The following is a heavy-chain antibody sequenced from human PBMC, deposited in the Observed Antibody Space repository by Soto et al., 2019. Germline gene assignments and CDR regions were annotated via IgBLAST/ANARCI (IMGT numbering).Heavy chain of an antibody. J-gene: IGHJ4*02. CDR3: TTDLLLWFGELSRFDY. CDR2: IKSKTDGGTT. D-gene: IGHD3-10*01. Sequence: EVQLVESGGGLVKPGGSLRLSCAASGFTFSNAWMSWVRQAPGKGLEWVGRIKSKTDGGTTDYAAPVKGRFTISRDDSKNTLYLQMNSLKTEDKAVYYCTTDLLLWFGELSRFDYWGQGTLVTVSS. V-gene: IGHV3-15*01. CDR1: GFTFSNAW.